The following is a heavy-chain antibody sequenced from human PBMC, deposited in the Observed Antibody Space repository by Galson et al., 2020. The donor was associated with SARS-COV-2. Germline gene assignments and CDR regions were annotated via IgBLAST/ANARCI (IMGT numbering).Heavy chain of an antibody. J-gene: IGHJ4*02. V-gene: IGHV3-74*01. D-gene: IGHD4-17*01. CDR3: ARDYGSDYVFDY. CDR2: IHSDGRIT. CDR1: GFTFSRYW. Sequence: GESLKISCAVSGFTFSRYWMHWVRQRPGEGLVWVSRIHSDGRITKYADSVKGRFTISRDSAKNTVYLQMNSLRAEDTAVYFCARDYGSDYVFDYWGQGTQVTVAS.